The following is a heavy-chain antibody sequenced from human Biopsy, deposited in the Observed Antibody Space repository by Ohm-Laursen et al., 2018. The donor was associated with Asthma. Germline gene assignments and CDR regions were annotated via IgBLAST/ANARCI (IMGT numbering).Heavy chain of an antibody. D-gene: IGHD3-10*01. Sequence: ASVKVSCKTSGYTFNSAGITWVRQAPGQGLEWMGWISVYNGNTKVAQKLQDRVTMITDTSTSTVYMELRSLGSDDTAVYFCARAVDYSHYYGIDVWGQGTTVTVS. CDR2: ISVYNGNT. V-gene: IGHV1-18*01. CDR1: GYTFNSAG. J-gene: IGHJ6*02. CDR3: ARAVDYSHYYGIDV.